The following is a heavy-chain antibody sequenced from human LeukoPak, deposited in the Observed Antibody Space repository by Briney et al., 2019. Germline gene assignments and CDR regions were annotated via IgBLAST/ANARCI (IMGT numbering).Heavy chain of an antibody. J-gene: IGHJ4*02. V-gene: IGHV4-59*12. CDR1: GGSISSYY. CDR3: ARDQSGVDY. Sequence: SETLSLTCTVSGGSISSYYWSWIRQPPGKGLEWIGYIYYSGSTNYNPSLKSRVTISVDTSKNQFSLKLSSVTAADTAVYYCARDQSGVDYWGQGTLVTVSS. D-gene: IGHD5-12*01. CDR2: IYYSGST.